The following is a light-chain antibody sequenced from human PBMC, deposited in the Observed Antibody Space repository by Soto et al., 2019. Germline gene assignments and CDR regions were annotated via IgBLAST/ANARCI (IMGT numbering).Light chain of an antibody. CDR2: AAS. CDR3: QQSYSTPF. CDR1: QSISSY. V-gene: IGKV1-39*01. Sequence: DIQMTQSPSSLSASVGDRITITCRASQSISSYFNWYQQKPGKAPKLLIYAASSLHSGVPSRFSGSGSGTDFTLTISSLQPEDFATYSCQQSYSTPFFGPGTKVDIK. J-gene: IGKJ3*01.